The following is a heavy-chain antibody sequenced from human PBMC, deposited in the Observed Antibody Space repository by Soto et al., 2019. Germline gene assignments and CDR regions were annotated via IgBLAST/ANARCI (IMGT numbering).Heavy chain of an antibody. V-gene: IGHV4-59*01. CDR1: GGSISSYY. Sequence: SETLSLTCTVSGGSISSYYWSWIRQPPGKGLEWIGYIYYSGITNYNPSLKSRVTISVDTSKNQFSLKLSSVTAADTAVYYCARRWGTYFDYWGQGTLVTVS. J-gene: IGHJ4*02. D-gene: IGHD7-27*01. CDR3: ARRWGTYFDY. CDR2: IYYSGIT.